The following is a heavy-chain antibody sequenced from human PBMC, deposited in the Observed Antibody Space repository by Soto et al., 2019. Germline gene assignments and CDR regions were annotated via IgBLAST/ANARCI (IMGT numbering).Heavy chain of an antibody. CDR2: ISSSSSYI. V-gene: IGHV3-21*01. J-gene: IGHJ4*02. CDR1: GFTFSSYS. Sequence: EVQLVESGGGLVKPGGSLRLSCAASGFTFSSYSMNWVRQAPGKGLEWVSSISSSSSYIYYADSVKGRFTISRDNTKNSLYLQMNSLRAEDTAVYYCARSYYGSGSFDYWGQGTLVTVSS. D-gene: IGHD3-10*01. CDR3: ARSYYGSGSFDY.